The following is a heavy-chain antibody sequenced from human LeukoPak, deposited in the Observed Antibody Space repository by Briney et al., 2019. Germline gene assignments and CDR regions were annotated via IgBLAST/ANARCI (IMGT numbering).Heavy chain of an antibody. V-gene: IGHV1-69*13. D-gene: IGHD3-22*01. Sequence: EASVKVSCKASGGTFSSYAISWVRQAPGQGLEWMGGIIPIFGTANYAQKFQGRVTITADESTSTAYMELSSLRSEDTAVYYCARDYYDSSCYYQGIDYWGQGTLVTVSS. CDR1: GGTFSSYA. CDR2: IIPIFGTA. CDR3: ARDYYDSSCYYQGIDY. J-gene: IGHJ4*02.